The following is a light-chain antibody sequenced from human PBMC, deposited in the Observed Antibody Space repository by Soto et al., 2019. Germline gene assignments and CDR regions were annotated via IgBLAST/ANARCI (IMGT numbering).Light chain of an antibody. CDR3: QQYDTYSPRLA. J-gene: IGKJ4*01. V-gene: IGKV3-20*01. CDR1: QSVSNNY. CDR2: AAS. Sequence: EIVLTQSPGTLSMSPGERATLSCRASQSVSNNYLAWYQQKPGQAPRLLSFAASSRATGIPDRFSGSGSGTDFTLTISRLEPEDFAMYYCQQYDTYSPRLAFGGGTTVEIK.